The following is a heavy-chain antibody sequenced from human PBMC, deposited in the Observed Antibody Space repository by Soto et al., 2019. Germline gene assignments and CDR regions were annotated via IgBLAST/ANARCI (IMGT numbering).Heavy chain of an antibody. CDR2: ISFDGSIT. Sequence: QVQLVESGGGVVQPGSSLRLSCAASGFSFSHYGMEWVRQAPGKGLEWVAVISFDGSITSYADAVKGRFTISRDNYKGTLSLHMDSPRPEDTAMYYCAKDDSEYSNYWTSFDYWGQGALVTVSS. CDR3: AKDDSEYSNYWTSFDY. V-gene: IGHV3-30*18. D-gene: IGHD4-4*01. CDR1: GFSFSHYG. J-gene: IGHJ4*02.